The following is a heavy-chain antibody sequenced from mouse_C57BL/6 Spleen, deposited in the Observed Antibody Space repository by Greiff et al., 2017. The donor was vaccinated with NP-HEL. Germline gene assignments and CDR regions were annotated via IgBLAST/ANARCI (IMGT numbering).Heavy chain of an antibody. Sequence: EVQRVASGPGMVNPSQSLSLTCTVTGYSITRGYDWHWIRHFPGNKLEWMGYISYSGSTNYNPSLKSRISITHDTSKNHFFLKLNSVTTEDTATYYCARAGGYDAMDYWGQGTSVTVSS. V-gene: IGHV3-1*01. CDR3: ARAGGYDAMDY. CDR1: GYSITRGYD. CDR2: ISYSGST. J-gene: IGHJ4*01.